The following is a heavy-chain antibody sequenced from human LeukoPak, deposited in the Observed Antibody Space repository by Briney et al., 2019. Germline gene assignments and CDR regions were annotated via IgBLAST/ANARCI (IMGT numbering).Heavy chain of an antibody. Sequence: ASVKVSCKASGYTFTDYGISWVQQAPGQGLEWMGWINAYNGNTNYAQRLQGRVTMTTDTSTSTAYMELRSLRSDDTAVYYCARDLFLYSSGWTGYFDYWGQGTLVTVSS. CDR3: ARDLFLYSSGWTGYFDY. CDR1: GYTFTDYG. V-gene: IGHV1-18*01. J-gene: IGHJ4*02. CDR2: INAYNGNT. D-gene: IGHD6-19*01.